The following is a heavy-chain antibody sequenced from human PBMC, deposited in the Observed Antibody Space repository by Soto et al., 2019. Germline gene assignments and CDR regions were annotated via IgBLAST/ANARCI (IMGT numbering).Heavy chain of an antibody. CDR2: ISGGTETT. D-gene: IGHD6-13*01. CDR1: GFKFSSYG. CDR3: ARGGAGRPDY. Sequence: EVPLVNSGGGLVQPGGSLRLSCAASGFKFSSYGMNWVRQAPGKGLEWVSYISGGTETTNYADSVKGRFTISRDNAKSSLYLQLNRLRDDDTAVYYCARGGAGRPDYWGQGTLVIVSS. V-gene: IGHV3-48*02. J-gene: IGHJ4*02.